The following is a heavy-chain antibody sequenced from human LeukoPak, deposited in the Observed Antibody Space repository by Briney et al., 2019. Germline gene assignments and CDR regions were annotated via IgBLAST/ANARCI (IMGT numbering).Heavy chain of an antibody. D-gene: IGHD2/OR15-2a*01. CDR1: GLTFSSSW. CDR3: ARDLAFSRLDY. J-gene: IGHJ4*02. CDR2: INPDGIKR. V-gene: IGHV3-7*01. Sequence: GGSLRLSCAVSGLTFSSSWMDWVRQAPGRGLEWVASINPDGIKRYSADSVKGRFTISRDNARNSLYLQMDSLRVEDTAFYYCARDLAFSRLDYWGQGVLVTVSS.